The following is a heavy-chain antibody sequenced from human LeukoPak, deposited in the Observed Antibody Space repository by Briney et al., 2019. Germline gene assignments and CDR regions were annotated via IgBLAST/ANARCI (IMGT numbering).Heavy chain of an antibody. V-gene: IGHV3-21*01. D-gene: IGHD2-2*01. J-gene: IGHJ6*02. CDR2: ISSSSSYI. CDR3: ARAASYYYYYYGMDV. CDR1: GFTFSSYS. Sequence: GGSLRLSCAASGFTFSSYSMNWVRQAPGKGLGWVSSISSSSSYIYYADSVKGRFTISRDNAKNSLYLQMNSLRAEDTAVYYCARAASYYYYYYGMDVWGQGTTVTVSS.